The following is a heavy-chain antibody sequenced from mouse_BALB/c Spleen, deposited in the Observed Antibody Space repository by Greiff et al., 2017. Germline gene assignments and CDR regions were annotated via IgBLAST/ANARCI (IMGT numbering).Heavy chain of an antibody. J-gene: IGHJ4*01. CDR3: ARADGNYNYAMDY. D-gene: IGHD2-1*01. Sequence: VQLQQSGPELVKPGASVKIPCKASGYTFADYNMDWVKQSHGKSLEWIGDINPNNGGTIYNQKFKGKATLTVDKSSSTAYMELRSLTSEDTAVYYCARADGNYNYAMDYWGQGTSVTVSS. CDR1: GYTFADYN. V-gene: IGHV1-18*01. CDR2: INPNNGGT.